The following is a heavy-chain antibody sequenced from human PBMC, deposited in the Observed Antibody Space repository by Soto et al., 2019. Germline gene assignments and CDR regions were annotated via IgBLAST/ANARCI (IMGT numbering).Heavy chain of an antibody. D-gene: IGHD2-2*01. CDR1: GGSISSGGYS. V-gene: IGHV4-30-2*01. Sequence: TLCNTGAVSGGSISSGGYSWSWIREPPGKGLEWIGYIYHSGSTYYNPSLKSRVTISVDRSKNQFSLKLSSVTAADTAVYYCARIVVVPAASGDYYYGMDVSGQGTTVTGPS. J-gene: IGHJ6*02. CDR3: ARIVVVPAASGDYYYGMDV. CDR2: IYHSGST.